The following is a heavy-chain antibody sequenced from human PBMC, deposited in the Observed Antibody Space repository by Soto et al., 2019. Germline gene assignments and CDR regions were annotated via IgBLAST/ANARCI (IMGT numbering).Heavy chain of an antibody. D-gene: IGHD4-17*01. Sequence: HPGGSLRLSCVASGFTFSTYAMSWVRQAPGKGLEWVSALTPSGDSTYYADSVKGRFTISRDNSMNALYLQMNSLRIEDTAVYYCAHPRGYGVFDAYDIWGQGTMVTVSS. J-gene: IGHJ3*02. V-gene: IGHV3-23*01. CDR2: LTPSGDST. CDR3: AHPRGYGVFDAYDI. CDR1: GFTFSTYA.